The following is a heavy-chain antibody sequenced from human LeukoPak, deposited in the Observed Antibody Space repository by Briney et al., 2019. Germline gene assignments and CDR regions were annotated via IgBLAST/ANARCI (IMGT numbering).Heavy chain of an antibody. Sequence: GGSLRLSCAASGFSISTYWMYWVRQAPGKGLMWVSRINSDGSTTSYADSVEGRFIISRDDAKNTLFLEMNSLRAEDTAVYYCAREGFFDCWGRGTLVTVSS. CDR3: AREGFFDC. J-gene: IGHJ4*02. CDR2: INSDGSTT. V-gene: IGHV3-74*01. CDR1: GFSISTYW.